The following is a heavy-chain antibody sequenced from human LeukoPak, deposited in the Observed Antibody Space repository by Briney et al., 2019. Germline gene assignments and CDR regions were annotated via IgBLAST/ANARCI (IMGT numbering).Heavy chain of an antibody. D-gene: IGHD2-2*01. J-gene: IGHJ4*02. CDR2: IKGDGSST. CDR3: VREGLECSGSSCQRAAFDY. CDR1: GFTFTTYW. V-gene: IGHV3-74*01. Sequence: PGGSLRLSCAASGFTFTTYWMHWVRQVPGKGLVWVARIKGDGSSTRHADSMKGRFTISRDNAKNTLYLQMNSPREDDSAVYYCVREGLECSGSSCQRAAFDYWGQGTLVTVSS.